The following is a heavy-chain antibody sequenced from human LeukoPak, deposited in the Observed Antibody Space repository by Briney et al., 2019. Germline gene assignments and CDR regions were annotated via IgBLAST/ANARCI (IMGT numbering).Heavy chain of an antibody. J-gene: IGHJ3*02. Sequence: ASVKVSCKASGYTFTGYYIHWVRQAPGQGLEWMGWINPNSGGTNYAQKFQGRVTMTRDTSISTAYMELSRLRSDDMAVYYCASAVAAPTDAFDIWGQGTMVTVSS. CDR2: INPNSGGT. CDR1: GYTFTGYY. CDR3: ASAVAAPTDAFDI. D-gene: IGHD6-19*01. V-gene: IGHV1-2*02.